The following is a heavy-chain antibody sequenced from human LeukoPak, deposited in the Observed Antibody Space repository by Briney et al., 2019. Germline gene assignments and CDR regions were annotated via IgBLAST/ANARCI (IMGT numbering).Heavy chain of an antibody. J-gene: IGHJ6*03. CDR1: GFTFSSYS. D-gene: IGHD1-26*01. Sequence: PGGSLRLSCAASGFTFSSYSMNWVRQAPGKWLEWVSSISISSSYIYYADSVKGRFTISRDKAKNSLYLQMNSLRAEDTAVYYCARDGNSGSYSYYYYMDVWGKGTTVTVSS. CDR3: ARDGNSGSYSYYYYMDV. CDR2: ISISSSYI. V-gene: IGHV3-21*01.